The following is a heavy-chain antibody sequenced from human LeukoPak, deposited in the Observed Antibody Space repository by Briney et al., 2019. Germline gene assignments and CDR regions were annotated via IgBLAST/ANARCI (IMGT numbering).Heavy chain of an antibody. CDR1: GFTLSDYW. D-gene: IGHD1-14*01. V-gene: IGHV3-74*01. CDR2: IKSDGSIA. Sequence: PGGSLRLSCAASGFTLSDYWMSWVRQAPGKGLVWVSRIKSDGSIATYADSVKGRFSISRDNAKNTLYLQMNSLRAEDTAFYYCAKSDHFDPWGLGTLVTVSS. J-gene: IGHJ5*02. CDR3: AKSDHFDP.